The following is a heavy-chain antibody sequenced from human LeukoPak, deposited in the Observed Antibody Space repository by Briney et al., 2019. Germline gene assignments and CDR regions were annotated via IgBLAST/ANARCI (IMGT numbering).Heavy chain of an antibody. J-gene: IGHJ5*02. Sequence: SETLSLTCTASGGSISSSDYFWSWIRQPAGKGLEWIGRINSRGSTNYNPSLKSRVTLSVDTSKNQFPLKLTSVTVADTAVYYSARYRLGWFDPWGQGTLVTVSS. CDR3: ARYRLGWFDP. D-gene: IGHD6-25*01. CDR2: INSRGST. V-gene: IGHV4-61*02. CDR1: GGSISSSDYF.